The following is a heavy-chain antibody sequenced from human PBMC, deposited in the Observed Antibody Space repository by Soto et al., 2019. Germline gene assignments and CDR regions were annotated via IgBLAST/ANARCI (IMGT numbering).Heavy chain of an antibody. CDR2: IYSGGST. Sequence: GGSLRLSCAASGFTVISNYMSWVRQAPGKGLEWVSVIYSGGSTYYADSVKGRFTISRDNSKNTLYLQMNSLRAEDTAVYYCARDAVLLWFGELLLYGMDVWGQGTTVTVSS. CDR1: GFTVISNY. CDR3: ARDAVLLWFGELLLYGMDV. D-gene: IGHD3-10*01. V-gene: IGHV3-53*01. J-gene: IGHJ6*02.